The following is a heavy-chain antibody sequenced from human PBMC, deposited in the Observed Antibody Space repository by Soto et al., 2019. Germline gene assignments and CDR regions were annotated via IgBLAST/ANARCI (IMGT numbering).Heavy chain of an antibody. CDR3: AKGRASDCPGCTQDY. J-gene: IGHJ4*02. Sequence: EVQLLESGGGLAQPGGSLRLSCAASAFTFSSYAMSWVRQAPGKGLEWFSAVSGSGDSTYYADSVEGRFTISRDNSKNTLYLQMNSLRAEDTAVYYCAKGRASDCPGCTQDYWGQGTLVTVSS. CDR2: VSGSGDST. V-gene: IGHV3-23*01. D-gene: IGHD2-21*02. CDR1: AFTFSSYA.